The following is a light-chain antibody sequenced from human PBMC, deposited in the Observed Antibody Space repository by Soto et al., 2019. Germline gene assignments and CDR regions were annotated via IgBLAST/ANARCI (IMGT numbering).Light chain of an antibody. CDR1: QRISSN. V-gene: IGKV3D-15*01. CDR2: GAS. Sequence: EIVLTQSPATLSVSPGERATLSCRASQRISSNLAWYQQKPGQAPRLLIYGASTRATGMPARFSGSGSETEFTLTISSLQSEDFAVYYCQQYNNWPPYTFGQGTKLEIK. CDR3: QQYNNWPPYT. J-gene: IGKJ2*01.